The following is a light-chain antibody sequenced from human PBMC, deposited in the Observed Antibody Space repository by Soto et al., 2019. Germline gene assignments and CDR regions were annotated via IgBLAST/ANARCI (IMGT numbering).Light chain of an antibody. Sequence: DIQLTQSPPTLSASVGDRVTITCRASKRIRYYLAWYQQLPGKAPKLLIYGASSLQSGVPSRFSGSGFGTEFSLTISSLQPDDFATYFCQHHNSYSQTFGQGTKVEIK. CDR3: QHHNSYSQT. V-gene: IGKV1-5*01. CDR2: GAS. J-gene: IGKJ1*01. CDR1: KRIRYY.